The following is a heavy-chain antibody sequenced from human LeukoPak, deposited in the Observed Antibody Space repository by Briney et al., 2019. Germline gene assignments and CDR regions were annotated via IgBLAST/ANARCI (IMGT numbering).Heavy chain of an antibody. D-gene: IGHD5-12*01. Sequence: GGSLRLSCAASGFTFSSYWMSWVRQAPGKGLEWVANIKQDGSEKYYVDSVKGRITISRDNAKNSLYLQMNSLRAEDTAVYYCARDHIVAPYWDWGQGTLVTVSS. CDR3: ARDHIVAPYWD. J-gene: IGHJ4*02. CDR2: IKQDGSEK. CDR1: GFTFSSYW. V-gene: IGHV3-7*01.